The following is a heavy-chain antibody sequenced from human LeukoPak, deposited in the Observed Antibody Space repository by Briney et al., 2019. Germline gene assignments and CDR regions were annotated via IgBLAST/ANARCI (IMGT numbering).Heavy chain of an antibody. D-gene: IGHD3-10*01. CDR1: GYSIDSAFY. V-gene: IGHV4-38-2*02. CDR3: VRDGYYGSGSPGWFGP. Sequence: SETLSLTCTVSGYSIDSAFYWGWIRVPPGKGLEWIGSVFHRGTTYYNSSLKSRVNISIDTSKNQFSLKLNSLTAEDAAMYYCVRDGYYGSGSPGWFGPWGPGTLVIVSA. J-gene: IGHJ5*02. CDR2: VFHRGTT.